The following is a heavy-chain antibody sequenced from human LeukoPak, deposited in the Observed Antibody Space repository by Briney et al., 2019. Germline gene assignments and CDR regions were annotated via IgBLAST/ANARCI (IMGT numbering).Heavy chain of an antibody. CDR1: GFTFSSNY. D-gene: IGHD3-22*01. J-gene: IGHJ4*02. CDR2: IYSGGST. V-gene: IGHV3-53*01. CDR3: ARASYYYDSSPKYFDY. Sequence: GGSLRLSCAASGFTFSSNYMSWVRRAPGKGLEWVSVIYSGGSTYYADSVKGRFTISRDNSKNTLYLQMNSLRAEDTAVYYCARASYYYDSSPKYFDYWGQGTLVTVSS.